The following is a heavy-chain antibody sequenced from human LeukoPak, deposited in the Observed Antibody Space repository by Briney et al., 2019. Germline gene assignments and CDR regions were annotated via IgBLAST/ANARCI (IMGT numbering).Heavy chain of an antibody. Sequence: PGRSLRLSCAASGFTFSTYAMHWGRQAPGKGLEWVAFISYDGTNKYCADSVKGRFTISRDNSKNPLYLQMNSLRAEDTALYYCAREILTGYAFDIWGQGTMVTVSS. CDR3: AREILTGYAFDI. J-gene: IGHJ3*02. CDR1: GFTFSTYA. V-gene: IGHV3-30-3*01. CDR2: ISYDGTNK. D-gene: IGHD7-27*01.